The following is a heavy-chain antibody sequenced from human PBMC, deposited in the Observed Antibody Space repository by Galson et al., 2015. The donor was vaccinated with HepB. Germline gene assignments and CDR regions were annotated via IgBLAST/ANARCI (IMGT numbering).Heavy chain of an antibody. Sequence: ALVKPTQTLTLTCTFSGFSLSTSGMCVSWIRQPPGNALEWLARIDWDDDKYYSTSLKTRLTISKDTSKNQVVLTMTNMDPVDTATYYCARMSGDSSGYYTLDYWGQGTLVTVSS. CDR3: ARMSGDSSGYYTLDY. V-gene: IGHV2-70*11. J-gene: IGHJ4*02. D-gene: IGHD3-22*01. CDR2: IDWDDDK. CDR1: GFSLSTSGMC.